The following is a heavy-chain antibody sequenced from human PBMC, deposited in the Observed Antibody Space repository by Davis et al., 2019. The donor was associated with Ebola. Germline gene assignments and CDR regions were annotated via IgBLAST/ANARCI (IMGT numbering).Heavy chain of an antibody. CDR1: GGSISRYY. CDR3: AGTMVRGVITPTALDY. J-gene: IGHJ4*02. CDR2: IFYNGST. D-gene: IGHD3-10*01. V-gene: IGHV4-59*12. Sequence: MPSETLSLTCTVSGGSISRYYWSWIRQPPGKGLEWIGYIFYNGSTNYNPSLKSRLTISVDRSKNQFSLKLSSVTAADTAVYYCAGTMVRGVITPTALDYWGQGTLVTVSS.